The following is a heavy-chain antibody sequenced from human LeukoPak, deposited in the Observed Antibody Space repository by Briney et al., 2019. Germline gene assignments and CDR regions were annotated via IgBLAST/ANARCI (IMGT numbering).Heavy chain of an antibody. CDR2: IYTDGST. CDR1: GFTFSSYW. J-gene: IGHJ4*02. V-gene: IGHV3-53*03. D-gene: IGHD3-10*01. CDR3: ARDYGDY. Sequence: GGSLRLSCAASGFTFSSYWMSWVRQAPGRGLEWVSVIYTDGSTYYADSVKGRFTISRDNSKNTLYLQMNSLRAEDTAVYYCARDYGDYWGQGTLVTVSS.